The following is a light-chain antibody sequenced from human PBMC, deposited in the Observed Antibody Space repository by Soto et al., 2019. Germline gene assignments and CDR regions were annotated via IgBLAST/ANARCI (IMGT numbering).Light chain of an antibody. V-gene: IGLV2-14*01. CDR2: DVS. J-gene: IGLJ2*01. CDR3: SSYTTTSTWV. Sequence: QSALTQPASVSGSPGQSITISCTGTITDVGSSNYVSWYKQHPGKAPKLMIYDVSNRPSGVSNRFAGSKSGNTASLNISGLQAEDEADYYCSSYTTTSTWVFGGGTKVTVL. CDR1: ITDVGSSNY.